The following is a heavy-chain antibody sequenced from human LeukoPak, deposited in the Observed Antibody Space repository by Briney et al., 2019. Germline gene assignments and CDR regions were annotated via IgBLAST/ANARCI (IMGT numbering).Heavy chain of an antibody. CDR3: AKDAAKEYDILTGYLGYYFDY. D-gene: IGHD3-9*01. CDR1: GFTFSSYA. V-gene: IGHV3-23*01. Sequence: GGSLRLSCAASGFTFSSYAMSWVRQARGKGLEWVSAISGSGGSTYYADSVKGRFTISKDNSKNTLFLQINSLRAEDTAVYYCAKDAAKEYDILTGYLGYYFDYWGQGTLVTVSS. J-gene: IGHJ4*02. CDR2: ISGSGGST.